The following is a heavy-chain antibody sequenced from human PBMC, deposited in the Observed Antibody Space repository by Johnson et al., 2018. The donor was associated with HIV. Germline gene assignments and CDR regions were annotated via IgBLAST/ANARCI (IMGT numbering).Heavy chain of an antibody. CDR1: GFTVSSNY. D-gene: IGHD3-16*01. CDR3: ARDILRFDAFDI. Sequence: VQLVESGGGLIQPGGSLRLSCAASGFTVSSNYMSWVRQAPGKGLEWVSAIGTAGDTYYPGSVKGRFTISRENAKNSLYLRMNSLRAGDTAVYYCARDILRFDAFDIWGQGTMVTVSS. V-gene: IGHV3-13*01. CDR2: IGTAGDT. J-gene: IGHJ3*02.